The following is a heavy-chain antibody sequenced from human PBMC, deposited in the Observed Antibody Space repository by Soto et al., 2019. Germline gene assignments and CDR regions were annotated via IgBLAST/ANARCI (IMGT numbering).Heavy chain of an antibody. CDR3: ARGQGMVRGVIIAYFDY. J-gene: IGHJ4*02. CDR1: GGTFSSYA. D-gene: IGHD3-10*01. V-gene: IGHV1-69*13. Sequence: SVKVSCKASGGTFSSYAISWVRQAPGQGLEWMGGIIPIFGTANYAQKFQGRVTITADESTSTAYMELSSLRSEDTAVYYCARGQGMVRGVIIAYFDYWGQGTLVTVS. CDR2: IIPIFGTA.